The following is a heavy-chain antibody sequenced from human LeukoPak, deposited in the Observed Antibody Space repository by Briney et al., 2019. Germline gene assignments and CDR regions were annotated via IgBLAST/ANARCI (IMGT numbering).Heavy chain of an antibody. CDR1: GGSISGYY. J-gene: IGHJ4*02. CDR2: IYYSGST. Sequence: SETLSLMCTVSGGSISGYYWSWIRQPPGKGLEWIGYIYYSGSTNYNPSLKSRVTISLDTSKSQFSLKLTSVTAADTAVYYCARRLVRGLNYFHHWGQGTLVTVSS. D-gene: IGHD6-13*01. V-gene: IGHV4-59*08. CDR3: ARRLVRGLNYFHH.